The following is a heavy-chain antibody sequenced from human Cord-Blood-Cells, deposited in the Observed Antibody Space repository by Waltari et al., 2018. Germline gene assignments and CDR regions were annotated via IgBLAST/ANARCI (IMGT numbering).Heavy chain of an antibody. Sequence: QVQLQESGPGLVKPSGTLSLTCAVSGGSISSSHWWSWLPQPPGKGLEWIGEIYLSGSTNYNPSLKSRVTISVDKSKNQFSLKLSSVTAADTAVYYCATLMAGYSYGYNWFDPWGQETLVTVSS. V-gene: IGHV4-4*02. CDR3: ATLMAGYSYGYNWFDP. CDR2: IYLSGST. D-gene: IGHD5-18*01. J-gene: IGHJ5*02. CDR1: GGSISSSHW.